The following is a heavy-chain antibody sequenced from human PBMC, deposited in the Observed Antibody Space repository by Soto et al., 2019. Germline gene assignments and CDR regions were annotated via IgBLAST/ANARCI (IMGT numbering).Heavy chain of an antibody. CDR1: GFTFSSYW. D-gene: IGHD3-3*01. Sequence: PGGSLRLSCAASGFTFSSYWMHWVRQAPGKGLVWVSRINSDGSSTSYADSVKGRFTISRDNAKNTLYLQMNSLRAEDTAVYYCARGGFWSGYLVDYWGQGTLVTVSS. J-gene: IGHJ4*02. CDR3: ARGGFWSGYLVDY. CDR2: INSDGSST. V-gene: IGHV3-74*01.